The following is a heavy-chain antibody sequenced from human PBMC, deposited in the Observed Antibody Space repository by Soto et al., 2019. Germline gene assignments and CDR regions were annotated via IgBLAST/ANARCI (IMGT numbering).Heavy chain of an antibody. CDR2: ISAYNGNT. CDR3: ARSALAYGSGSYDRYYYDSSGYYSFDY. CDR1: GYTFTSYG. V-gene: IGHV1-18*04. J-gene: IGHJ4*02. Sequence: VAAVKVSCKASGYTFTSYGISWVRQAPGQGLEWMGWISAYNGNTNYAQKLQGRVTMTTDTSTSTAYMELRSLRSDDTAVYYCARSALAYGSGSYDRYYYDSSGYYSFDYWGQGTLVTVSS. D-gene: IGHD3-22*01.